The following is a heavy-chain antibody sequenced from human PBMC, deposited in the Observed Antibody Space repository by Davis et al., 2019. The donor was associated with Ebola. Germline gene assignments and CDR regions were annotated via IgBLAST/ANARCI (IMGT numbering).Heavy chain of an antibody. J-gene: IGHJ4*02. D-gene: IGHD4-23*01. CDR1: GGSISSYY. Sequence: MPSETLSLTCTVSGGSISSYYRSWIRQPPGKGLEWIGYIYYSGSTNYNPSLKSRVTISVDTSKNQFSLKLSSVTAADTAVYYCATYGGNSPIDYWGQGTLVTVSS. V-gene: IGHV4-59*08. CDR3: ATYGGNSPIDY. CDR2: IYYSGST.